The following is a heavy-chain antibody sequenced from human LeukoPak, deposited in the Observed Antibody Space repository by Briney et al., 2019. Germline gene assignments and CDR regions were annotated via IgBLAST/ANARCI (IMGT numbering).Heavy chain of an antibody. Sequence: GGSLRLSCAASGFTFSSTSMSWVRQAPGKGLEWVSLISGGGGSTYYADSVKGRFTISRDNSKNTLYLQMNSLRAEDTAVYYCASGPVDYGDYWYFDLLGRGTLVTVSS. CDR3: ASGPVDYGDYWYFDL. J-gene: IGHJ2*01. V-gene: IGHV3-23*01. CDR2: ISGGGGST. CDR1: GFTFSSTS. D-gene: IGHD4-17*01.